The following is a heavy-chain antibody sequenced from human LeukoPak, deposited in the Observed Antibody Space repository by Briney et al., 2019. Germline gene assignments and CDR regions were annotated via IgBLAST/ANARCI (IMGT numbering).Heavy chain of an antibody. Sequence: GGSLRLSCTASGFTFSSDRMHWVRQVPGKGLVWVSRINGDGTGTMYADAVEGRFTISRDNAKNTLYLQMNSLRAEDTALYYCAKDVGYDSSGYWDYWGQGTLVTVSS. V-gene: IGHV3-74*03. D-gene: IGHD3-22*01. CDR3: AKDVGYDSSGYWDY. CDR1: GFTFSSDR. CDR2: INGDGTGT. J-gene: IGHJ4*02.